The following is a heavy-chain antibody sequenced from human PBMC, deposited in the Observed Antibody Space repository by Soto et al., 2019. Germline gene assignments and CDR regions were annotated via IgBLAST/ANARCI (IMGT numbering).Heavy chain of an antibody. J-gene: IGHJ4*02. CDR1: GGSISTGGYY. Sequence: QVQLQESGPGLVKPSQTLSLTCTVSGGSISTGGYYWTWIRQHPGKGLEWIGYIYYSRSTYYNPSHKSRVTISVDTSKNQFSLKLSSVTAADTAVYYCARGLSVTLFDNWGQGTLVTVSS. CDR2: IYYSRST. CDR3: ARGLSVTLFDN. V-gene: IGHV4-31*03. D-gene: IGHD4-17*01.